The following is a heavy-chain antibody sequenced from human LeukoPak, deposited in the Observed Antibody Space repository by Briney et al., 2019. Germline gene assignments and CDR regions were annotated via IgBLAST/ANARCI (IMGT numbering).Heavy chain of an antibody. V-gene: IGHV3-11*01. CDR2: ISSSGSTI. CDR3: AGQTYYYGSGSYYHDFTS. J-gene: IGHJ4*02. Sequence: PGGSLRLSCAASGFTFSDYYMSWLRQAPGKGLEWGSYISSSGSTIYYADSVKGRFTISRDNAKNSLYLQMNSLRAEDTAVYYCAGQTYYYGSGSYYHDFTSWGQGTLVTVSS. D-gene: IGHD3-10*01. CDR1: GFTFSDYY.